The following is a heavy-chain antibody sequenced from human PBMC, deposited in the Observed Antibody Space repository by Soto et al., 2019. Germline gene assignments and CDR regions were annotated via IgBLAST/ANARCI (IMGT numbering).Heavy chain of an antibody. CDR2: IWYDGSNQ. CDR3: AKAGAYCSGGSCYGHNWLDP. V-gene: IGHV3-33*06. J-gene: IGHJ5*02. D-gene: IGHD2-15*01. CDR1: RFTFSSFA. Sequence: QVQLVESGGGVVQPGRSLRLSCAASRFTFSSFAMHWVRQAPGKGLEWVAVIWYDGSNQEYADSVKGRFTISRDNSKNTLYLQMNSLRDEDTAVYHCAKAGAYCSGGSCYGHNWLDPWGQGTLVTVSS.